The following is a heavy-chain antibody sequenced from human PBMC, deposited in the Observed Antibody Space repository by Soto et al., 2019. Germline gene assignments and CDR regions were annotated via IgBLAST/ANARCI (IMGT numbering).Heavy chain of an antibody. CDR1: GGTFSSYA. V-gene: IGHV1-69*13. CDR2: IIPIFGTA. J-gene: IGHJ6*02. CDR3: ARGYSGYDARYKTPYDYYGMDV. Sequence: ASVKVSCKASGGTFSSYAISWVRQAPGQGLEWMGGIIPIFGTANYAQKFQGRVTITADESTSTAYMELSSLRSEDTAVYYCARGYSGYDARYKTPYDYYGMDVWGQGTTVTVSS. D-gene: IGHD5-12*01.